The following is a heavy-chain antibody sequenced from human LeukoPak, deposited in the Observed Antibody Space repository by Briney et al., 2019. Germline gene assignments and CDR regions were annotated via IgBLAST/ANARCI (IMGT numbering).Heavy chain of an antibody. J-gene: IGHJ4*02. CDR3: ARDLKDYYDSSGYYRYFDY. D-gene: IGHD3-22*01. V-gene: IGHV4-4*02. CDR1: GGSISSGNW. CDR2: IYHSGST. Sequence: SETLSLTCAVSGGSISSGNWWSWVRQPPGKGLERIGEIYHSGSTNYNPSLKSRVTISVDKSKNQFSLKLSSVTAADTAVYYCARDLKDYYDSSGYYRYFDYWGQGTLVTVSS.